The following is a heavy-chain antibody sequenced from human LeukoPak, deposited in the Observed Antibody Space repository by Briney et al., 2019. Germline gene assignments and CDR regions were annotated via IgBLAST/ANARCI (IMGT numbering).Heavy chain of an antibody. Sequence: SVKVSCTTSGGTFRSHIFSWVRQAPGQRLEWMGKITPIIDSAKYSQKFRDRLTITGDSSTGTAYMELSSLTPEDTALYYCTRVNLRGSQYNWFDPWGQGTLVIVSS. J-gene: IGHJ5*02. V-gene: IGHV1-69*08. CDR3: TRVNLRGSQYNWFDP. CDR2: ITPIIDSA. D-gene: IGHD1-26*01. CDR1: GGTFRSHI.